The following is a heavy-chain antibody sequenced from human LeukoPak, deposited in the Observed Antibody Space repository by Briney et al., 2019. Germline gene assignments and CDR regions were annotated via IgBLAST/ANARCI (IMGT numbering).Heavy chain of an antibody. Sequence: ASETLSLTCTVSGGSISSYYWSWIRQPPGKGLEWIGFISYSGSTNYNPSLKSRVTISVDTSKNQFSLKLNSLTAADTAVYYCATSSPHGGATGWFDPWGQGTLVTVSS. D-gene: IGHD4-23*01. V-gene: IGHV4-59*01. CDR3: ATSSPHGGATGWFDP. J-gene: IGHJ5*02. CDR1: GGSISSYY. CDR2: ISYSGST.